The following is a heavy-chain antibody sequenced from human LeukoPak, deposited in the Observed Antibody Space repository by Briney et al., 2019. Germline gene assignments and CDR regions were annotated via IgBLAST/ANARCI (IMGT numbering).Heavy chain of an antibody. V-gene: IGHV3-23*01. Sequence: GGSLRLSCAASGFTFSSYAMSWVRQAPGKGLEWVSAISGSGGSTYYADSVKGRFTISRDNAKNSLYLQMNSLRAEDTAVYYCARDARGYCSGGSCYAWFDPWGQGTLVTVSS. CDR3: ARDARGYCSGGSCYAWFDP. D-gene: IGHD2-15*01. J-gene: IGHJ5*02. CDR1: GFTFSSYA. CDR2: ISGSGGST.